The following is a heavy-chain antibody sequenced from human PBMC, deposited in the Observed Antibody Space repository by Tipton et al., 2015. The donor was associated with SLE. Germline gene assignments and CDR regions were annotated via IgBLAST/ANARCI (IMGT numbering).Heavy chain of an antibody. D-gene: IGHD3-10*01. V-gene: IGHV3-9*01. CDR1: GFTFDDYA. Sequence: SLRLSCAASGFTFDDYAMHWVRQAPGKGLEWVSGINSEGGTVYADSVKGRFTISRDISKNMVFLQMNSLRAEDTAIYYCAKDPLGSGPNFDYWGQGTLVTVSS. CDR3: AKDPLGSGPNFDY. J-gene: IGHJ4*02. CDR2: INSEGGT.